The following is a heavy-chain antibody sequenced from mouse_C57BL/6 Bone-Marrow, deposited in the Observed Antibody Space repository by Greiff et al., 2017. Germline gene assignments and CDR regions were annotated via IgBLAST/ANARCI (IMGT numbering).Heavy chain of an antibody. CDR2: INPSTGGT. CDR3: AEASWAWFAY. CDR1: GYSFTGYY. D-gene: IGHD4-1*01. J-gene: IGHJ3*01. Sequence: EVKLMESGPELVKPGASVKISCKASGYSFTGYYMNWVKQSPEKSLEWIGEINPSTGGTTYNQKFKAKATLTVDKSSSTAYMQLKSLTSEDSAVYYCAEASWAWFAYWGQGTLVTVSA. V-gene: IGHV1-42*01.